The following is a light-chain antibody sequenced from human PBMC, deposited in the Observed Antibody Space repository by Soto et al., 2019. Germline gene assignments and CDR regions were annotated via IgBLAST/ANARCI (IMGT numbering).Light chain of an antibody. J-gene: IGLJ1*01. CDR3: AAWDDSLNVYV. CDR1: TSNIGSNT. V-gene: IGLV1-44*01. CDR2: SNS. Sequence: QSVLTQPPSASGTPGQRVTISCSASTSNIGSNTVNWYQQLPGTAPKVLIYSNSQRPSGVPDRFSGSKSGTSASLAISGLQSEDEADYYCAAWDDSLNVYVFGTGTKLTVL.